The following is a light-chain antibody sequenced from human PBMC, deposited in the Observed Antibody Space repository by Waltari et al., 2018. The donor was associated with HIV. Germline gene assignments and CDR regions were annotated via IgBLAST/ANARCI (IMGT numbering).Light chain of an antibody. CDR1: QNVGAF. CDR3: HQYASFSGT. J-gene: IGKJ1*01. Sequence: DIRLTQSPSTLSASAGDRVAITCRAGQNVGAFLAGYQQKPGKPPQLLIFRASSLEGGVPSRVSGSVSGSDFTLTIHGLQSDDFATYYCHQYASFSGTFGQGTKVEL. CDR2: RAS. V-gene: IGKV1-5*03.